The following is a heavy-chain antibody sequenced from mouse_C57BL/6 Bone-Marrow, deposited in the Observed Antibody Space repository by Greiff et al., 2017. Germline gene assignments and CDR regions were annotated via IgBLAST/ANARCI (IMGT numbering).Heavy chain of an antibody. D-gene: IGHD1-1*01. Sequence: DVKLVESGPGLVKPSQSLSLTCSVTGYSITSGYYWNWIRQFPGNKLEWMGYISYDGSNNYNPSLKNRISITRDTSKNQFFLKLNSVTTEDTATYYCARGHYYGSSFHYYAMDYWGQGTSVTVSS. CDR2: ISYDGSN. V-gene: IGHV3-6*01. J-gene: IGHJ4*01. CDR1: GYSITSGYY. CDR3: ARGHYYGSSFHYYAMDY.